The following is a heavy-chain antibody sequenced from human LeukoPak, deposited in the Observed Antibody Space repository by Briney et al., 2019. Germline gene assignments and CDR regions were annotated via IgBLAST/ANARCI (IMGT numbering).Heavy chain of an antibody. Sequence: SGTLSLTCAVSDGSISSSNWWSWVRQPPGKGLEWIGEIYHSGSTNYNPSLKSRVTISVDKSKNQFSLKLSSVTAADTAVYYCARDRGIVGATPGAFDIWGQGTMVTVSS. V-gene: IGHV4-4*02. J-gene: IGHJ3*02. CDR1: DGSISSSNW. D-gene: IGHD1-26*01. CDR3: ARDRGIVGATPGAFDI. CDR2: IYHSGST.